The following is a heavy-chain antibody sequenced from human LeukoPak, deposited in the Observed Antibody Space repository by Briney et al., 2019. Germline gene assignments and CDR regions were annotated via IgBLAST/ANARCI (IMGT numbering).Heavy chain of an antibody. Sequence: PGGSLRLSCAASGFTFSSYGMHWVRQAPGKGLEWVAVISYDGSNKHYADSVKGRFTISRDNSKNTLYLQMNSLRAEDTAVYYCAKSPFGVVTAFDYWGQGTLVTVSS. D-gene: IGHD2-21*02. V-gene: IGHV3-30*18. CDR2: ISYDGSNK. CDR1: GFTFSSYG. J-gene: IGHJ4*02. CDR3: AKSPFGVVTAFDY.